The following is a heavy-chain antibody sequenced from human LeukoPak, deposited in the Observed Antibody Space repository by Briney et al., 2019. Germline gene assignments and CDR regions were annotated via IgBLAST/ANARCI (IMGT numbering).Heavy chain of an antibody. CDR3: ARDRITIFGVVIRGLDY. CDR1: GGSISSSSYY. Sequence: SETLSLTCTVSGGSISSSSYYWGWIRQPPGKGLERIGSIYYSGSTYYNPSLKSRVTISVDTSKNQFSLKLSSVTAADTAVYYCARDRITIFGVVIRGLDYWGQGTLVTVSS. V-gene: IGHV4-39*07. J-gene: IGHJ4*02. D-gene: IGHD3-3*01. CDR2: IYYSGST.